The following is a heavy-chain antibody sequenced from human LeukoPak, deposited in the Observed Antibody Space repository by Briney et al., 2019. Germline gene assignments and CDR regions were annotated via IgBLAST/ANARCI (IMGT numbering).Heavy chain of an antibody. D-gene: IGHD2-21*01. CDR3: ARDAHGEAPGWFDP. J-gene: IGHJ5*02. V-gene: IGHV1-3*01. CDR1: GYTFTRYA. Sequence: ASVKVSCKASGYTFTRYALHWVRQAPGQRLEWMGWINGDNGDTKYSQKFQGRVTITKGTSASVVYMELSSLTSEDTAVYNCARDAHGEAPGWFDPWGQGTLVTVSS. CDR2: INGDNGDT.